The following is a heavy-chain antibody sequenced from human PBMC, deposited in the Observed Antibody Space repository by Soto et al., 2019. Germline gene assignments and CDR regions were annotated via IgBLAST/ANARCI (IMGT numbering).Heavy chain of an antibody. D-gene: IGHD5-18*01. CDR2: ISAYNGNT. CDR3: ARDRSYLDGFSYGFRYNWFDP. CDR1: GYTFTSSG. V-gene: IGHV1-18*01. J-gene: IGHJ5*02. Sequence: ASVKVSCKAPGYTFTSSGISWVRQAPGQGLEWMGWISAYNGNTNYAQKLQGRVTMTTDTSTSTAYMELRSLRSDDTAVYYCARDRSYLDGFSYGFRYNWFDPWGQGTLVTVST.